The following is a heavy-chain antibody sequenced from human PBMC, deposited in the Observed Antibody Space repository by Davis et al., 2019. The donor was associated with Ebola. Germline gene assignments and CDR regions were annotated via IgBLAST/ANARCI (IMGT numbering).Heavy chain of an antibody. D-gene: IGHD6-19*01. Sequence: SETLSLTCAVYGGSFSGYYWSWIRQPPGKGLEWIGEINHSGSTNYNPSLKSRVTISVDTSKNQFSLKLSSVTAADTAVYYCARLGAGSGWFYNWFDPWGQGTLVTVSS. V-gene: IGHV4-34*01. J-gene: IGHJ5*02. CDR1: GGSFSGYY. CDR2: INHSGST. CDR3: ARLGAGSGWFYNWFDP.